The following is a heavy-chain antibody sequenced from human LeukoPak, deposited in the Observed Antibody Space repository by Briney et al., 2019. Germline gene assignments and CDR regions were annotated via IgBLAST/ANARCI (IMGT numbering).Heavy chain of an antibody. CDR3: ARTYSSSSYYFDY. Sequence: GGSLRLSCAASGFTVSSNYMSWVRQAPGKGLEWVSVIYSGGSTYYADSVKGRFTISRDNSKNTLYLQMNSLRAEDTAVYYCARTYSSSSYYFDYWGQGTLVTVSS. CDR2: IYSGGST. D-gene: IGHD6-6*01. V-gene: IGHV3-53*01. J-gene: IGHJ4*02. CDR1: GFTVSSNY.